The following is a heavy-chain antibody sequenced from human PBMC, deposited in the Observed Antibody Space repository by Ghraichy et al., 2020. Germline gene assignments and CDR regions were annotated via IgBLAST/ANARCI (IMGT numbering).Heavy chain of an antibody. D-gene: IGHD3-3*01. CDR1: GGSFSGYY. J-gene: IGHJ4*02. CDR3: ARGGSYYDFWSGYSLDY. Sequence: SQTLSLTCAVYGGSFSGYYWSWIRQPPGKGLEWIGEINHSGSTNYNPSLKSRVTISVDTSKNQFSLKLSSVTAADTAVYYCARGGSYYDFWSGYSLDYWGQGTLVTVSS. V-gene: IGHV4-34*01. CDR2: INHSGST.